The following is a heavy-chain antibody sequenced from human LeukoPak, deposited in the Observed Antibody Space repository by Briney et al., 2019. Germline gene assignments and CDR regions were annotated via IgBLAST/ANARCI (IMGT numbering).Heavy chain of an antibody. CDR2: INHSGST. Sequence: SETLSLTCAVYGGSFSGYYWSWIRQPPGKGLEWIGEINHSGSTNYNPSLKSRVTISVDTSKNQSSLKLSSVTAADTAVYYCARGGYYGSGRPRFDPGGKGTLVTVSS. CDR3: ARGGYYGSGRPRFDP. D-gene: IGHD3-10*01. J-gene: IGHJ5*02. V-gene: IGHV4-34*01. CDR1: GGSFSGYY.